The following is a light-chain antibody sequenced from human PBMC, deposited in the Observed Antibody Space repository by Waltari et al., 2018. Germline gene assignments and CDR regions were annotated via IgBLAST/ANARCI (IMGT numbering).Light chain of an antibody. CDR1: QSVSSY. CDR2: DAS. Sequence: EIVLTQSPATLSLSPGERATLPCRASQSVSSYLAWYQHKPGQAPRLLIYDASNRATGIPARFSGSGSGTDFTLTISSLEPEDFAVYYCQQRSNRPPGVTFGPGTKVDMK. J-gene: IGKJ3*01. CDR3: QQRSNRPPGVT. V-gene: IGKV3-11*01.